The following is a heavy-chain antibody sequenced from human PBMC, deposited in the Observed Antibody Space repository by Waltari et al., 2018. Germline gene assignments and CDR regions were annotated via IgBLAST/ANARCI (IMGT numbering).Heavy chain of an antibody. CDR2: INHSGST. J-gene: IGHJ4*02. D-gene: IGHD2-15*01. CDR1: GGSFSGYY. Sequence: QVQLQQWGAGLLKPSETLSLTCAVYGGSFSGYYWSWIRQPPGKGLEWIGEINHSGSTNYNPSLKRRVTISVDTSKNQFSLKLSSVTAADTAVYYCARRMSGYCSGGSCYRGYFDYWGQGTLVTVSS. CDR3: ARRMSGYCSGGSCYRGYFDY. V-gene: IGHV4-34*01.